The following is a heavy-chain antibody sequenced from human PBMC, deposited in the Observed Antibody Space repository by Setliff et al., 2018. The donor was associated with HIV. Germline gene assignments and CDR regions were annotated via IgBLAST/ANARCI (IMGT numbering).Heavy chain of an antibody. Sequence: SETLSLTCTVSGDSISSSSYYWGWLRQPPGKGLECIGNIYYSGGTDYNPSLKSRLTISLDTSKNQFSLKLTSVTAADTAIYYCARRPALHNSGSVFDKWGQGTLGTVSS. CDR3: ARRPALHNSGSVFDK. D-gene: IGHD6-25*01. J-gene: IGHJ4*02. CDR2: IYYSGGT. V-gene: IGHV4-39*01. CDR1: GDSISSSSYY.